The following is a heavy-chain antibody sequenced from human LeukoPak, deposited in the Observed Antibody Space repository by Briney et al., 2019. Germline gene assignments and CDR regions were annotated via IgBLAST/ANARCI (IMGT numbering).Heavy chain of an antibody. D-gene: IGHD3-22*01. CDR1: GXTVSNNY. CDR2: IYSAGGT. V-gene: IGHV3-66*01. J-gene: IGHJ4*02. CDR3: ARDSSGPAY. Sequence: GGSLRLSCAASGXTVSNNYMSWVRQAPGKGLEWVSVIYSAGGTYYADSVKGRFTISRDNSKNTLYLQMNSLRVEDTAVYYCARDSSGPAYWGQGTLVTVSS.